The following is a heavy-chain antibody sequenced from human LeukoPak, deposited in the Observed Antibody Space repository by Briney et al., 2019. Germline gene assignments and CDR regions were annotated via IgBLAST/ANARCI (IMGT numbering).Heavy chain of an antibody. CDR3: ARDLYGSDDY. Sequence: QPGGSLRLSCATSGFSFSVHGMHWVRQAPGKGLEWVAGVANDGSRTHYADSVKGRFTISRDNSKNTLYLQLNSLRAEDTAVYYCARDLYGSDDYWGQGTLVTVSS. V-gene: IGHV3-30*03. CDR1: GFSFSVHG. CDR2: VANDGSRT. J-gene: IGHJ4*02. D-gene: IGHD3-10*01.